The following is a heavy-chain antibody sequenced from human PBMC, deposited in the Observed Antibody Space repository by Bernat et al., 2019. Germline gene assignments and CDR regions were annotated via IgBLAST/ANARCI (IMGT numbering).Heavy chain of an antibody. D-gene: IGHD4-11*01. CDR2: VNPGGGGT. J-gene: IGHJ6*03. CDR3: ARDLYAVATRLYNYYYMAV. V-gene: IGHV1-46*01. Sequence: QVHLEQSATEVKKPGASVKVSCEASGYTFANYCIHWVRQAPGQGLEWMGTVNPGGGGTTYAVKFTGRCTMTRDTSTSTAYMELSSLTSEDTAVYYCARDLYAVATRLYNYYYMAVWGKGTTVTVSS. CDR1: GYTFANYC.